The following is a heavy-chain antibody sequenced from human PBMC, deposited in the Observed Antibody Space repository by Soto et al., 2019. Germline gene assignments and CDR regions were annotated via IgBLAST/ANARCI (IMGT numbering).Heavy chain of an antibody. CDR3: TRDASRDSSARGWFDP. J-gene: IGHJ5*02. D-gene: IGHD6-19*01. CDR1: GFTFSTDE. Sequence: PGGSLRLSCEASGFTFSTDEMNWVRQAPGRGLEWISYISSNSAYIYYTDALRGRFTISRDNAKNSLHLQMNSLRAEDTAVYYCTRDASRDSSARGWFDPWGPGTLVTVSS. CDR2: ISSNSAYI. V-gene: IGHV3-21*05.